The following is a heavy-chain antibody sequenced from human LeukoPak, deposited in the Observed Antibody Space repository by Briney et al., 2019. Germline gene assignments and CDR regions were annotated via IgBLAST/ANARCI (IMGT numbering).Heavy chain of an antibody. V-gene: IGHV4-39*01. CDR2: IYYSGST. CDR1: GGSISSSSYY. Sequence: PSETLSLTCTVSGGSISSSSYYWGWIRQPPGKGLEWIGSIYYSGSTYYNPSLKSRVTISVDTSKNQFSLKLSSVTAADTAVYYSARHTTGYNWFDPWGQGTLVTVSS. J-gene: IGHJ5*02. D-gene: IGHD4-11*01. CDR3: ARHTTGYNWFDP.